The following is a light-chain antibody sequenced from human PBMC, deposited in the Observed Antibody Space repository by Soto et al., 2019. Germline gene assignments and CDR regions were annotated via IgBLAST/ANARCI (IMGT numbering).Light chain of an antibody. CDR2: GAS. V-gene: IGKV3-20*01. J-gene: IGKJ4*02. Sequence: IVLTQSPGTLSLSPGERATLSCRASQVVRDNYLAWYQQKPGRPPTLLIYGASNRVVGIADRFSGSGYGTEFTITINRLEPEDAAVYCCQQYGWSLTFGGGTKVEIK. CDR3: QQYGWSLT. CDR1: QVVRDNY.